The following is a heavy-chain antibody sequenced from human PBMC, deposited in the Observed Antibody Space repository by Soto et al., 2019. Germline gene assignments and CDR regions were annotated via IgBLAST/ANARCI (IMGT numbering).Heavy chain of an antibody. CDR3: ARGSVDYNFWSGYYSRFYYFDF. CDR1: GGSFSGYY. CDR2: INHSGIT. Sequence: QVHLQQWGAGLLKSSETLSLTCAVYGGSFSGYYWCWIRQPPGKGLEWIGEINHSGITNYNPSLKSRVTTSVDTSKNQFSLNLTSMTAADTAVYYCARGSVDYNFWSGYYSRFYYFDFWGQGTLVTVSS. V-gene: IGHV4-34*01. J-gene: IGHJ4*02. D-gene: IGHD3-3*01.